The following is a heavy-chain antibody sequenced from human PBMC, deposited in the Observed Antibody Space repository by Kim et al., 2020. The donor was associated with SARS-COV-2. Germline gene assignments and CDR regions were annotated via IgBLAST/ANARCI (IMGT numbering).Heavy chain of an antibody. J-gene: IGHJ4*02. CDR1: GDSLSSDY. D-gene: IGHD3-3*02. CDR2: IYTSGRT. CDR3: ASALAH. V-gene: IGHV4-4*07. Sequence: SETLSLICTVSGDSLSSDYWSWNRQPAGKGLEWIGRIYTSGRTNYNPSLQSRVTMSVDMSKNQFSLKLSSVTASDTAVYYCASALAHWGQGTKVTVS.